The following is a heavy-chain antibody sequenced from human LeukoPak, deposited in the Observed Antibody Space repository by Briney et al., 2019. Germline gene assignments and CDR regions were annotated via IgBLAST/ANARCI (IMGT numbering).Heavy chain of an antibody. Sequence: SETLSLTCGVSGGSLYTYNYYWSWIRQSAGKRLEWIGRVYGSGRTNYNPSLKSRVTISVDTSKNQFSLKLSSVTAADTAVYYCARVKKLGIWFDPWGQGTLVTVSS. CDR2: VYGSGRT. V-gene: IGHV4-61*02. D-gene: IGHD3-16*01. CDR1: GGSLYTYNYY. CDR3: ARVKKLGIWFDP. J-gene: IGHJ5*02.